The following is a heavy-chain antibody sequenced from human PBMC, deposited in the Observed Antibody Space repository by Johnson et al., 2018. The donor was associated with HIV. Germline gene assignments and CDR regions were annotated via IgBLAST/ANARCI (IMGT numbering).Heavy chain of an antibody. D-gene: IGHD6-13*01. CDR2: INWNGGSA. CDR1: GFTFDDYD. J-gene: IGHJ3*02. V-gene: IGHV3-20*04. CDR3: VKDGAYSSSPPYAFDI. Sequence: MQLVESGGGVVRPGGSLRLSCAASGFTFDDYDMTWVRQGPGKGLEWVSGINWNGGSAGYAESVKGRFTISRDNSKNTVFLEMNSLTAEDTGLYYCVKDGAYSSSPPYAFDIWGQGTMVTVS.